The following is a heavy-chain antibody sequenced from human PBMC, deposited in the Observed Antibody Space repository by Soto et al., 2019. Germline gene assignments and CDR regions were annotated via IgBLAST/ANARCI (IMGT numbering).Heavy chain of an antibody. J-gene: IGHJ6*02. CDR1: GGSISSYY. V-gene: IGHV4-59*01. CDR3: ARDPSSRGGGYYYYGMDV. Sequence: SETLSLTCTVSGGSISSYYWSWIRQPPGKGLEWIGYIYYSGSTNYNPSLKSRVTISVDTSKNQFSLKLSSVTAADTAVYYCARDPSSRGGGYYYYGMDVWGQGTTVTVSS. D-gene: IGHD3-16*01. CDR2: IYYSGST.